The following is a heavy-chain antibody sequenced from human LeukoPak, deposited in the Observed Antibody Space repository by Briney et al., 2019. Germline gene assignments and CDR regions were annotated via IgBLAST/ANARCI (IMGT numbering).Heavy chain of an antibody. CDR2: NYYAGST. J-gene: IGHJ6*02. Sequence: SETLSLTCTVSGGSISSSIYYWGWIRQPPGKGLEWIGSNYYAGSTYYNPSLRSRVTLSLDTSKNQFSLRLSSVTAADTAVYYCARDRPVLCGGDCYSNRLGYYYYGMDVWGQGTTVTVSS. D-gene: IGHD2-21*02. CDR3: ARDRPVLCGGDCYSNRLGYYYYGMDV. CDR1: GGSISSSIYY. V-gene: IGHV4-39*07.